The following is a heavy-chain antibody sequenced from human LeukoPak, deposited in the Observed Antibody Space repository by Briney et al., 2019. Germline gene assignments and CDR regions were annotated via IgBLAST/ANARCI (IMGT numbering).Heavy chain of an antibody. CDR1: GFTFSNDG. J-gene: IGHJ6*04. CDR3: AELGITMIGGV. D-gene: IGHD3-10*02. Sequence: GGSLRLSCAASGFTFSNDGMSWVRQAPGKRPEWVSYISGSGSTIYYADSVKGRFTISRDNAKNSLYLQMNSLRAEDTAVYYCAELGITMIGGVWGKGTTVTISS. V-gene: IGHV3-48*03. CDR2: ISGSGSTI.